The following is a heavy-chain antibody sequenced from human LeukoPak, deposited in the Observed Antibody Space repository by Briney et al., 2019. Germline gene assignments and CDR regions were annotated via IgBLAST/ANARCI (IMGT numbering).Heavy chain of an antibody. D-gene: IGHD3-22*01. CDR1: GGSISSGPYY. Sequence: SETLSLTCTVSGGSISSGPYYWSWIRQPAGKGLEWFGRVSTSGSTNYNPSLKSRVTISVDTSKNQFSLKLSSVTAADTAVYFCARGPYSYDSSGAFDIWGQGTMVTVSS. J-gene: IGHJ3*02. CDR3: ARGPYSYDSSGAFDI. V-gene: IGHV4-61*02. CDR2: VSTSGST.